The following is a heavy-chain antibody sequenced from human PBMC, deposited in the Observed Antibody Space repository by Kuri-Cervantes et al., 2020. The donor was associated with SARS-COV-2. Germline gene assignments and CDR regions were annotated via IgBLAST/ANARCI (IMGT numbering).Heavy chain of an antibody. V-gene: IGHV1-18*01. CDR3: ARGEGVRGLMVLFQWRGAGPLDF. CDR2: IGTNNGNK. J-gene: IGHJ4*02. CDR1: GYSLTNYD. Sequence: ASVKVSCKASGYSLTNYDMIWVRQAPGQGLEWMGWIGTNNGNKVYAQKFQGRVTMTTDTYTSTASMELTSLSPDDTAVYHCARGEGVRGLMVLFQWRGAGPLDFWGQGTLVTVSS. D-gene: IGHD3-10*01.